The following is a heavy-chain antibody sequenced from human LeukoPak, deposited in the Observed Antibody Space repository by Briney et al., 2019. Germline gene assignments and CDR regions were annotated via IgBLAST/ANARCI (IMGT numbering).Heavy chain of an antibody. J-gene: IGHJ4*02. Sequence: GGSLRLSCAASGFTFSNYGMHWVRQAPGKGLEWVSAISGSGGSTYYADSVKGRFTISRDNSKNTLYLQMNSLRAEDTAVYYCTTYDSSGYYYSPFDCGGQGTLVTVSS. CDR3: TTYDSSGYYYSPFDC. CDR1: GFTFSNYG. CDR2: ISGSGGST. D-gene: IGHD3-22*01. V-gene: IGHV3-23*01.